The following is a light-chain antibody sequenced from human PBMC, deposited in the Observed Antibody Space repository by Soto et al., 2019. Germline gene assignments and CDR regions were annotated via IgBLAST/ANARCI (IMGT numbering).Light chain of an antibody. Sequence: QSVLTQPPSASGTPGQRVTISCSGSSSSIGSNTVNWYQQLPGTAPKLLIYSNNQRPSGVPDRFSGSKSGTSASLAISGLQSEDEADYYCAAWDDSLIGPVFGRGTKLTVL. CDR2: SNN. CDR1: SSSIGSNT. CDR3: AAWDDSLIGPV. J-gene: IGLJ2*01. V-gene: IGLV1-44*01.